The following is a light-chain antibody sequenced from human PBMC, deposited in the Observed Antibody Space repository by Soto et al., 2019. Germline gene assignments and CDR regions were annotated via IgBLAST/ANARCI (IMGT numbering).Light chain of an antibody. Sequence: DIQMTQSPSSLSASVGDRVTISCRASQGISNDLAWFQQKPGKAPKSLIYAASTLHSGVPSKLSGSESGKDSTLPISSLQPEDFTPYYCKKYNRFQLPSGPGPKWISN. CDR2: AAS. CDR3: KKYNRFQLP. V-gene: IGKV1-16*02. J-gene: IGKJ3*01. CDR1: QGISND.